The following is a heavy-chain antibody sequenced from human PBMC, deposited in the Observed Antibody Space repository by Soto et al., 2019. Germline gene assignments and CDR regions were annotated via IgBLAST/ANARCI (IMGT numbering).Heavy chain of an antibody. CDR2: ISGSGGST. Sequence: EVQLLESGGGLVQPGGSLRLSCAASGFTFSSYAMNWVRQAPGKGLEWVSTISGSGGSTYYADSVKGRFTISRDNSKNMLYLQVNSLRAEDTAVYYCAKPGYAQKPPQSLYYFDYWGQGTLVTVSS. V-gene: IGHV3-23*01. D-gene: IGHD2-8*01. J-gene: IGHJ4*02. CDR1: GFTFSSYA. CDR3: AKPGYAQKPPQSLYYFDY.